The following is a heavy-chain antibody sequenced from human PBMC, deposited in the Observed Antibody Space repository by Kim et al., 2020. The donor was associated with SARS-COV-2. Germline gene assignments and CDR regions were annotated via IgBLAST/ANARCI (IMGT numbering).Heavy chain of an antibody. V-gene: IGHV4-39*01. Sequence: YNPSLKSPVTISVDPSKNQFSLRLSSVTAADTDVYYCARTGYLGIDAFDTWGHGTMVTVSS. CDR3: ARTGYLGIDAFDT. D-gene: IGHD3-9*01. J-gene: IGHJ3*02.